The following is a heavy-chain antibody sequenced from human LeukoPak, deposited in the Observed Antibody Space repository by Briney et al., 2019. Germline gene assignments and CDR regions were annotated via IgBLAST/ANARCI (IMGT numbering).Heavy chain of an antibody. Sequence: GGSLRLSCAASGFTFSSYSMNWVRQAPGKGLEWVSSISSSSDYIYYADSVKGRFTISRDNAKKSLYLQMNSLRAEDTAVYYCARDCSSTTCYDYWGQGTLATVVS. J-gene: IGHJ4*02. V-gene: IGHV3-21*01. CDR2: ISSSSDYI. CDR3: ARDCSSTTCYDY. CDR1: GFTFSSYS. D-gene: IGHD2-2*01.